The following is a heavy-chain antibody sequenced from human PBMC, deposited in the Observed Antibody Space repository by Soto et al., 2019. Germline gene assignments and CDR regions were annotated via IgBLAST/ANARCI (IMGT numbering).Heavy chain of an antibody. CDR2: IYYSGGT. J-gene: IGHJ4*02. V-gene: IGHV4-59*01. CDR1: GGSISSYY. Sequence: PSETLSLTCTVSGGSISSYYCCWIRQPPGKGLEWIWYIYYSGGTNYNPSLKRRVTISVDTSKNQFSLKLSSVTAADTDVYYCARDRGVRCGDLFIDYWGQGTLVTVSS. D-gene: IGHD4-17*01. CDR3: ARDRGVRCGDLFIDY.